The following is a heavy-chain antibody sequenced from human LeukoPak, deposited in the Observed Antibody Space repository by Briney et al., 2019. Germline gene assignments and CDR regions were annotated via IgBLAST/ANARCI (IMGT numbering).Heavy chain of an antibody. CDR1: GGSISSYY. D-gene: IGHD3-3*01. V-gene: IGHV4-4*09. CDR2: IYTSGST. J-gene: IGHJ6*03. CDR3: ARRRPSYYDFWSGWGYYFSMDV. Sequence: PSETLSLTCTVSGGSISSYYWSWIRQTPGKGLEWIGYIYTSGSTNYNPSLKSRVTISVDTSKNQFSLKLSSVTAADTAVYYCARRRPSYYDFWSGWGYYFSMDVWGKGTTVTVSS.